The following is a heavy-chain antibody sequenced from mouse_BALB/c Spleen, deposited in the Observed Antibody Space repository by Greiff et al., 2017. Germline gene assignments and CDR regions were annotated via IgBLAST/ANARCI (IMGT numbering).Heavy chain of an antibody. Sequence: EVKLVESGGGLVQPKGSLKLSCAASGFTFNTYAMNWVRQAPGKGLEWVARIRSKSNNYATYYADSVKDRFTISRDDSQSMLYLQMNNLKTEDTAMYYCVRHEAYDDYAMDYWGQGTSVTVSS. CDR1: GFTFNTYA. D-gene: IGHD2-14*01. CDR3: VRHEAYDDYAMDY. J-gene: IGHJ4*01. CDR2: IRSKSNNYAT. V-gene: IGHV10-1*02.